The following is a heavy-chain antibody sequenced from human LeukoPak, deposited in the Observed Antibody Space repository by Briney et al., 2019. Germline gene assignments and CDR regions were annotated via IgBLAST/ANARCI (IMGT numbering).Heavy chain of an antibody. D-gene: IGHD1-14*01. CDR2: INPSGGST. CDR1: GYTFTSYY. V-gene: IGHV1-46*01. CDR3: ARDLLPEDFDY. Sequence: ASVKVSCKACGYTFTSYYMHWVRQAPGQGLEWMGIINPSGGSTSYAQKFQGRVTMTRDTSTSTVYMELSSLRSEDTAVYYCARDLLPEDFDYWGQGTLVTVSS. J-gene: IGHJ4*02.